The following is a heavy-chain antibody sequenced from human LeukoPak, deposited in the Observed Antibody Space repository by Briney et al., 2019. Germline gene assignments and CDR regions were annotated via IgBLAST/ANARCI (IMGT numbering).Heavy chain of an antibody. CDR2: IIPIFGTA. D-gene: IGHD2-15*01. J-gene: IGHJ5*02. CDR1: GGTFSSYA. CDR3: ARPEGDCSGGSCRVVWFDP. Sequence: EASVTVSCKASGGTFSSYAISWVRQAPGQGLEWMGGIIPIFGTANYAQKFQGRVTITADESTSTAYMELSSLRSEDTAVYYCARPEGDCSGGSCRVVWFDPWGQGTLVTVSS. V-gene: IGHV1-69*13.